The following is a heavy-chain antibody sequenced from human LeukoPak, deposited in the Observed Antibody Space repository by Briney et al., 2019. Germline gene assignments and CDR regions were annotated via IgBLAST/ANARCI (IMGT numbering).Heavy chain of an antibody. Sequence: GESLRISCKASGYSFTSYWISWVRQMPGKGLEWMGRIDPSDSYTSYSPSFQGHVSISADKSISTAYLQWSSLKASDTAMYYCTGLSGGSALRNDAFHIWGQGTMVTVSS. V-gene: IGHV5-10-1*01. CDR3: TGLSGGSALRNDAFHI. CDR1: GYSFTSYW. D-gene: IGHD1-26*01. J-gene: IGHJ3*02. CDR2: IDPSDSYT.